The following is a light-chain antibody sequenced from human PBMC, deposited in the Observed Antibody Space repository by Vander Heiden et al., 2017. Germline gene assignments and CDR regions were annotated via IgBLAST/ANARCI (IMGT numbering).Light chain of an antibody. Sequence: VGDRVTITCRASQSISSYLNWYQQKPGKAPKLLIYAASTLQSGVPSRFSGSGSGTDFTLTISSLQPEDFATYYCQQSYSTPFTFGPGTKVDIK. CDR2: AAS. CDR1: QSISSY. V-gene: IGKV1-39*01. J-gene: IGKJ3*01. CDR3: QQSYSTPFT.